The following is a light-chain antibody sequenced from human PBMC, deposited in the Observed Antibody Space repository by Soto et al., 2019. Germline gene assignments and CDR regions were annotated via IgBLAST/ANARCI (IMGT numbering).Light chain of an antibody. J-gene: IGKJ2*01. V-gene: IGKV3-11*01. CDR2: DAS. Sequence: ELVLTQSPATPSLSPGERATLSCRASQSVSSYLAWSQQKPGQPPGLLISDASNRATGIPARCSGSGAGPAFTLTSSSLEPKPFAVYYCQQRSNWPLYTFGQGTKLEI. CDR3: QQRSNWPLYT. CDR1: QSVSSY.